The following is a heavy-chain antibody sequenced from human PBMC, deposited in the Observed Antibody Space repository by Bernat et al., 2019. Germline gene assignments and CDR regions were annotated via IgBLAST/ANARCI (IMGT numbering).Heavy chain of an antibody. V-gene: IGHV3-9*01. CDR2: ISWNSGSI. CDR3: AKDSSSSGYRDFDY. J-gene: IGHJ4*02. D-gene: IGHD2-2*01. Sequence: EVQLVESGGGLVQPGRSLRLSCAASGFTFDDYAMHWVRQAPGKGLEWVSGISWNSGSIGYADSVKGRFTITSDNAKNSLYLQMNSLRAEDTALYYCAKDSSSSGYRDFDYWGQGTLVPVSS. CDR1: GFTFDDYA.